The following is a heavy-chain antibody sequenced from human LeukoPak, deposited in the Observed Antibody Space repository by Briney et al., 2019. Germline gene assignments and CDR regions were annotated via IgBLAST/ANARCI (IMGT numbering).Heavy chain of an antibody. CDR3: ARGDGYNLGYLES. J-gene: IGHJ4*02. V-gene: IGHV4-4*07. D-gene: IGHD5-24*01. Sequence: SETLSLTCSASGGFIGGYYCSWIRQPAGKVLEWIGRVYTGGNTNYNRSLKSRVTMSIDTSKNQFSLSLNSVTAADTAVYYCARGDGYNLGYLESWGQGILVTVSS. CDR2: VYTGGNT. CDR1: GGFIGGYY.